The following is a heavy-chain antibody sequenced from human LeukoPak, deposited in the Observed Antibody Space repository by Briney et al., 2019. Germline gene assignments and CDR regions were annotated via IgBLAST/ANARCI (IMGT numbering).Heavy chain of an antibody. CDR3: ARSYCSGGSCSGMDV. J-gene: IGHJ6*01. D-gene: IGHD2-15*01. CDR1: GFTFSSYA. V-gene: IGHV3-30*04. Sequence: SGGSLRLSCAASGFTFSSYAMHWVRQAPGKGLEWVAVISYDGSNKYYADFVKGRFTIYRDNSKNTLYLEMNSLGGEDTAVYYCARSYCSGGSCSGMDVWGQGTKVTVSS. CDR2: ISYDGSNK.